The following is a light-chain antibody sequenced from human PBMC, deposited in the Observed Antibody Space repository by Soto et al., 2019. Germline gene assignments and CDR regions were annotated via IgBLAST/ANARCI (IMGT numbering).Light chain of an antibody. CDR3: AAWYDSPNVFYV. CDR1: NSNIGSNN. V-gene: IGLV1-44*01. J-gene: IGLJ1*01. CDR2: VND. Sequence: QSVLTQPPSVSGTPGQRVTISCSGSNSNIGSNNVNWYQQLPGTAPKLLICVNDQRPSGVPDIFSGSKSGNSASLTISGLQSEDEAEYYCAAWYDSPNVFYVFGTGTKLTVL.